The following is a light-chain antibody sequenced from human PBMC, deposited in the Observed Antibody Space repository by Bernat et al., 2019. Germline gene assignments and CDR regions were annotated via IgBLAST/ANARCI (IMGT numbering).Light chain of an antibody. CDR3: QQSLRAPQWT. CDR1: VNITRY. Sequence: DIQLTQSPSSLSASVGDRVTISCRAGVNITRYLNWYRQKPGTPPKLLIYAVSSLHTEVPSRFSGSGSGTHFTLTISSLQPEDFATYYCQQSLRAPQWTFGQGTRVEIK. CDR2: AVS. J-gene: IGKJ1*01. V-gene: IGKV1-39*01.